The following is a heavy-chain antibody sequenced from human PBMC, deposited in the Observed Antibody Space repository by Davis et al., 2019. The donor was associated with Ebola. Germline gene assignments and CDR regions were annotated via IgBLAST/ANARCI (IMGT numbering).Heavy chain of an antibody. V-gene: IGHV4-59*01. D-gene: IGHD2-8*02. J-gene: IGHJ5*02. Sequence: PSETLSLTCTVSGASTSSYYWSLIRQPTGKGREWIGYTYYSGTTTYNTSPTTRGTISVATAKNQSSLKLSSVTAADTAVYYCARFLMDCTGGVCDRWFDPWGQGTLVTVSS. CDR3: ARFLMDCTGGVCDRWFDP. CDR1: GASTSSYY. CDR2: TYYSGTT.